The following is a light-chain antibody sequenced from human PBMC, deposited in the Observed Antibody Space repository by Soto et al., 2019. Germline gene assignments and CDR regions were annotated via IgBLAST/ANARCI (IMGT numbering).Light chain of an antibody. CDR3: QTWGTGIHWV. J-gene: IGLJ3*02. Sequence: QPVLTQSPSASASLGASVTLTCTLSRGHSSYAIAWHQQQPEKGPRYLMKLNSDGSHGKGDGIPDRFSGSSSGAERYLTISSLQSEDEADYYCQTWGTGIHWVFGGGTKLTVL. CDR1: RGHSSYA. V-gene: IGLV4-69*01. CDR2: LNSDGSH.